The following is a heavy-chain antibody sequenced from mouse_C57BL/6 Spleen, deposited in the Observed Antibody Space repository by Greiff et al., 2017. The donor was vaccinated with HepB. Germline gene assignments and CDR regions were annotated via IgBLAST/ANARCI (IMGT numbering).Heavy chain of an antibody. CDR3: ARETLGRGYAMDY. V-gene: IGHV5-16*01. CDR1: GFTFSDYY. Sequence: EVKLVESEGGLVQPGSSLKLSCTASGFTFSDYYMAWVRQVPEKGLDWVANINYDGSSTYYLDSLKSRFIISRDNAKNILYLQMSSLKSEDTATYYCARETLGRGYAMDYWGQGTSVTVSS. D-gene: IGHD4-1*01. CDR2: INYDGSST. J-gene: IGHJ4*01.